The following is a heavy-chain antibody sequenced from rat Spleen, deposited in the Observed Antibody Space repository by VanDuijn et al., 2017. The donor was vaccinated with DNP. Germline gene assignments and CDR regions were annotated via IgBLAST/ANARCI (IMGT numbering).Heavy chain of an antibody. CDR3: ARQGGSHFDY. CDR2: ISYDGGNT. V-gene: IGHV5S23*01. D-gene: IGHD1-12*02. Sequence: EVQLVESGGSLVQPGRSLKLSCAASGFTFSDYGMAWVLQAPTKGLEWVASISYDGGNTNYRDSVKGRLTISRDDAKSTLYLQMDSLRSEDTATYYCARQGGSHFDYWGQEVMVTVSS. CDR1: GFTFSDYG. J-gene: IGHJ2*01.